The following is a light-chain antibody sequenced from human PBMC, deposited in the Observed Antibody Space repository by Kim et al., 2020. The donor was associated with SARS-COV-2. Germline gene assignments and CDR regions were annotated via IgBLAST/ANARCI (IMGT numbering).Light chain of an antibody. V-gene: IGKV3-15*01. CDR3: QQYNNGPPVT. J-gene: IGKJ2*01. CDR2: GAS. CDR1: QSEGSR. Sequence: SASLSCCASQSEGSRLAWYQQNPFQSPRLLIYGASARATCSPARFSGSGSVTDFSLTISSLQSEDFAVYYCQQYNNGPPVTFGQVTKL.